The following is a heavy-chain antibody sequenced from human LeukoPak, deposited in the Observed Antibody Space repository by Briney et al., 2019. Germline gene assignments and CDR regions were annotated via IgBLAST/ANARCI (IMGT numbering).Heavy chain of an antibody. D-gene: IGHD1-14*01. CDR3: ARIGRDWYFDL. Sequence: SETLSLTCTVSGYSISSGYYWGWIRQPPGKGLEWVGSIYHSGSTYYNRSLKSRVTISVDTSKNQFSLKLSSVTAADTAVYYCARIGRDWYFDLWGRGTLVTVSS. V-gene: IGHV4-38-2*02. CDR2: IYHSGST. J-gene: IGHJ2*01. CDR1: GYSISSGYY.